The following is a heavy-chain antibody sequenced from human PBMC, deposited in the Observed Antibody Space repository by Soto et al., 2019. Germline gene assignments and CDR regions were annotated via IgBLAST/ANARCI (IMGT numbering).Heavy chain of an antibody. CDR1: GFIFTTNS. Sequence: GSLRLSCEASGFIFTTNSMNWVRQVPGKGLQWLSSISSSGTFKSYGDSVKGRFTISRDNAKNSLFLQMDNLSGEDTGLYYCARDPPHGGTSSWDADSWGPGTLVTVSS. CDR3: ARDPPHGGTSSWDADS. J-gene: IGHJ4*02. V-gene: IGHV3-21*01. D-gene: IGHD2-15*01. CDR2: ISSSGTFK.